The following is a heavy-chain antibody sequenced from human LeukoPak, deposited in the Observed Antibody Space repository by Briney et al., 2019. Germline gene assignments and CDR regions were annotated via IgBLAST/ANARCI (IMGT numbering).Heavy chain of an antibody. CDR2: IYTSGST. D-gene: IGHD6-13*01. CDR1: GGSISSGSYY. J-gene: IGHJ4*02. V-gene: IGHV4-61*02. Sequence: PSQTLSLTCTVSGGSISSGSYYWSWIRQPAGKGLEWIGRIYTSGSTNYNPSLKSRVTISVDTSKNQFSLKLSSVTAADTAVYYCARGAYSSSHNFDYWGQGTLVTVSS. CDR3: ARGAYSSSHNFDY.